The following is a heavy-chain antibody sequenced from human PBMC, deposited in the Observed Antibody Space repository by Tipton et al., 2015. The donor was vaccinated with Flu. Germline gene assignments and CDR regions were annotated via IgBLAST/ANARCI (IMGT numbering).Heavy chain of an antibody. Sequence: QSGAEVKKPGASVKVSCKASGYTFTSYDINWVRQATGQGLEWMGWVNPNSGNTGYAQKFQGRVTMTRNTSISTAYMELSSLRSEDTAVYYCARGLVAAAGRQYDYWGQGTLVTVSS. CDR3: ARGLVAAAGRQYDY. V-gene: IGHV1-8*01. CDR2: VNPNSGNT. D-gene: IGHD6-13*01. J-gene: IGHJ4*02. CDR1: GYTFTSYD.